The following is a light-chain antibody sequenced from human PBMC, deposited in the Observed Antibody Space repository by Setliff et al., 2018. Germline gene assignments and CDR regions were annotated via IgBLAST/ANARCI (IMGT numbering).Light chain of an antibody. CDR3: CSYAGSSTVV. CDR2: EVT. Sequence: QSVLTQPASVSGSPGQSITISCTGTSSDVGGYNLVSWYQLSPGKAPTLLIFEVTKRPSGVSNRFSGSKSGNTASLTISGLQTEDEADYYCCSYAGSSTVVFGGGTQLTVL. V-gene: IGLV2-23*02. J-gene: IGLJ2*01. CDR1: SSDVGGYNL.